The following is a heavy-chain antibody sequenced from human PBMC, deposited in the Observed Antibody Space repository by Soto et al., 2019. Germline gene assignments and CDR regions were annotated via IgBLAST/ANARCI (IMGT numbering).Heavy chain of an antibody. V-gene: IGHV3-30-3*01. CDR1: GFTFSSYA. D-gene: IGHD3-3*01. CDR2: ISYDGSNK. Sequence: PGGSLRLSCAASGFTFSSYAMHWVRQAPDKGLEWVAVISYDGSNKYYADSVKGRFTISRDNSKNTLYLQMNSLRAEDTAVYYCARVGRVVTEYSFDYWGQGTLVTVSS. CDR3: ARVGRVVTEYSFDY. J-gene: IGHJ4*02.